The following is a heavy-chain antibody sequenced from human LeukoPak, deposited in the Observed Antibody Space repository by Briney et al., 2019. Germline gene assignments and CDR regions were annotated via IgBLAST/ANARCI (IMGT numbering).Heavy chain of an antibody. D-gene: IGHD6-19*01. CDR1: GYSFSGHY. J-gene: IGHJ2*01. CDR3: ARGGTLAGHWYFDL. V-gene: IGHV1-2*02. Sequence: ASVKVSCRASGYSFSGHYMDWVRQAPGQGLEWVGWINPDSGDTNYAQKFQGRVTMTRDTSISTAYMELSSLRSDDTAVYYCARGGTLAGHWYFDLWGRGTQVGVSS. CDR2: INPDSGDT.